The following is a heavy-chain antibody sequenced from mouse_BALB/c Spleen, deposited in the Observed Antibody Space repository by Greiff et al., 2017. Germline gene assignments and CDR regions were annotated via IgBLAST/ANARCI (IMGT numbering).Heavy chain of an antibody. CDR3: ARDPTYYYWAMDY. CDR2: IRNKANGYTT. V-gene: IGHV7-3*02. D-gene: IGHD5-5*01. CDR1: GFTFTDYY. J-gene: IGHJ4*01. Sequence: EVQRVESGGGLVQPGGSLRLSCATSGFTFTDYYMSWVRQPPGKALEWLGFIRNKANGYTTEYSASVKGRFTISRDNSQSILYLQMNTLRAEDSATYYCARDPTYYYWAMDYWGQGTSVTVSS.